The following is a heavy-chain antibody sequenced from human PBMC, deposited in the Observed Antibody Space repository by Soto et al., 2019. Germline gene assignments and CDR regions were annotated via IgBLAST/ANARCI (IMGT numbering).Heavy chain of an antibody. CDR3: ARVACSSTSCYMIDYYYGMDV. CDR1: GYTFTSYG. J-gene: IGHJ6*02. CDR2: ISAYNGNT. Sequence: QVQLVQSGAEVKKPGASVKVSCKASGYTFTSYGISWVRQAPGQGLEWMGWISAYNGNTNYAQKLQGRVTMTTDTSTSTAYMELRSLRSDDTAVYYCARVACSSTSCYMIDYYYGMDVWAKGPRSPSP. D-gene: IGHD2-2*02. V-gene: IGHV1-18*01.